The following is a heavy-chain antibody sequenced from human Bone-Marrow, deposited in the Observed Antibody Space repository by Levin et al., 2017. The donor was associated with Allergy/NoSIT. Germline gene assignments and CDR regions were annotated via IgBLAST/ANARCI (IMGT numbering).Heavy chain of an antibody. CDR3: AMSITTYCGGDCRDALDI. CDR2: VGTSGSPK. J-gene: IGHJ3*02. Sequence: GGSLRLSCGASGFTFSDYYMTWVRQPPGRGLEWVSYVGTSGSPKYYADSVKGRFTISRDNAKNSLYLQMSSLTAEDTAVYYCAMSITTYCGGDCRDALDIWGQGTMVTVSS. D-gene: IGHD2-21*02. V-gene: IGHV3-11*01. CDR1: GFTFSDYY.